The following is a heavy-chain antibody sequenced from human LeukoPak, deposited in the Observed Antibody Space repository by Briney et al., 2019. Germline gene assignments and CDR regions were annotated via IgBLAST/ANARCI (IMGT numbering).Heavy chain of an antibody. Sequence: SETLSLTCTVSGGSISSYYWSWIRQPPGKGLEWIGYIYYSGSTNYNPSLKSRVTISVDTSKNQFSLKLSSVTAADTAVYYCARASSMIAAPFDIWGQGTMVTVSS. D-gene: IGHD3-22*01. CDR2: IYYSGST. CDR1: GGSISSYY. J-gene: IGHJ3*02. V-gene: IGHV4-59*01. CDR3: ARASSMIAAPFDI.